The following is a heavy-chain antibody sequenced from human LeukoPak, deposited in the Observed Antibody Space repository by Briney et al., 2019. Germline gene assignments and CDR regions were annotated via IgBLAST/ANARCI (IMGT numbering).Heavy chain of an antibody. Sequence: GGSLRLSCPAYGFTFDDYGMSWVRQAPGKGLEWVSGINWNGGSTGYADSVKGRFTISRDNAKNSLYLQVNSLRAEDTALYYCARDWRNTVSPDYWGQGTLVTVSS. CDR3: ARDWRNTVSPDY. CDR1: GFTFDDYG. D-gene: IGHD4-17*01. V-gene: IGHV3-20*04. CDR2: INWNGGST. J-gene: IGHJ4*02.